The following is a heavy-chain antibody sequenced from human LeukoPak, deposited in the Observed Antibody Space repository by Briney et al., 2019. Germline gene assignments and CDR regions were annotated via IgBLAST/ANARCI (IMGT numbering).Heavy chain of an antibody. CDR2: INHSGST. D-gene: IGHD3-3*02. J-gene: IGHJ5*02. V-gene: IGHV4-34*01. Sequence: SSETLSLTCAVYGGSFSGYYWSWIRQPPGKGLEWIGEINHSGSTNYNPSLKSRVTISIDTSKNQFSLKLRSVTAADTAVYYCARVAQSAFDPWGQGTLVTVSS. CDR3: ARVAQSAFDP. CDR1: GGSFSGYY.